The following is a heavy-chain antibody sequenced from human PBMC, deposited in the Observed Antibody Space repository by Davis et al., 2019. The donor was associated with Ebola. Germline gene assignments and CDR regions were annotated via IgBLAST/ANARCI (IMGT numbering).Heavy chain of an antibody. Sequence: MPSETLSLTCTVSGGSISSSSYYWGWIRQPPGKGLEWIGGIYYSGSTYYNPSLKSRVTISVDTSKNQFSLKLSSVTAADTAVYYCAGGSYRNDAFDIWGQGTMVTVSS. CDR2: IYYSGST. J-gene: IGHJ3*02. V-gene: IGHV4-39*01. D-gene: IGHD1-26*01. CDR1: GGSISSSSYY. CDR3: AGGSYRNDAFDI.